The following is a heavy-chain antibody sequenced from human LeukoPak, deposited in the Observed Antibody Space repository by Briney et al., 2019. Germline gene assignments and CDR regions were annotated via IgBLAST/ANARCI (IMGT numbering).Heavy chain of an antibody. CDR1: GFTFSSYA. Sequence: GGSLRLSCAASGFTFSSYAMSWVRQAPGKGLEWVSAISGSGGSTYYADSVKARFTISRDNSKNTLFLQMNSLRAEDTAVYYCAKDRGAAADFDYWGQGTLVTVSS. CDR3: AKDRGAAADFDY. CDR2: ISGSGGST. V-gene: IGHV3-23*01. D-gene: IGHD6-13*01. J-gene: IGHJ4*02.